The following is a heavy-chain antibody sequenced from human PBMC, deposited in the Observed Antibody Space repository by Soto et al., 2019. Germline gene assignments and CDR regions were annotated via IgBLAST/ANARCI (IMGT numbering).Heavy chain of an antibody. CDR2: IYYSGST. V-gene: IGHV4-34*01. D-gene: IGHD3-22*01. CDR1: GGSFSGYY. Sequence: SETLSLTCAVYGGSFSGYYWSWIRQPPGKGLEWIGSIYYSGSTYYNPSLKSRVTISVDTSKNQFSLKLSSVTAADTAVYYCARHPRVVVRLSHYFDYWGQGTLVTSPQ. CDR3: ARHPRVVVRLSHYFDY. J-gene: IGHJ4*02.